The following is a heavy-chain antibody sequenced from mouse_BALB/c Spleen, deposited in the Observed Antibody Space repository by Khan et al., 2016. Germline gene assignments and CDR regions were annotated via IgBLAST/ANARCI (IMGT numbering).Heavy chain of an antibody. CDR3: ARHGNYYAMDY. CDR2: IDPANGNT. Sequence: VQLQQSGAELVKPGASVKLSCTASGFNIKDTYMHWVKQRPEQGLEWIGRIDPANGNTKYDPKFQGKATITADTSSNTAYLQLSSLTSEDTAVYDCARHGNYYAMDYWGQGTSVTVSS. D-gene: IGHD2-1*01. V-gene: IGHV14-3*02. J-gene: IGHJ4*01. CDR1: GFNIKDTY.